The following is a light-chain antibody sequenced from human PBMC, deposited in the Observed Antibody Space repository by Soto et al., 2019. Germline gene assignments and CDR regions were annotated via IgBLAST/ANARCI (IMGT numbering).Light chain of an antibody. V-gene: IGKV3-11*01. J-gene: IGKJ2*01. Sequence: EIVLTQSPDTLSLSPGDTATLSCRASQSVASYLAWYQQKPGQPPRLLMYHASNRATGIPARFSGSGSGTHFTLPLRSLEPYDFGGYFRQHRGGWPRGSFGQGTKLEIK. CDR1: QSVASY. CDR3: QHRGGWPRGS. CDR2: HAS.